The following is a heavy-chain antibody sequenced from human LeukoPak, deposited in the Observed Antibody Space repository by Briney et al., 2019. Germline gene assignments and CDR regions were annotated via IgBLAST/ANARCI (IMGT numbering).Heavy chain of an antibody. D-gene: IGHD6-13*01. CDR3: ARAQQQLTSSYYGMDV. J-gene: IGHJ6*02. V-gene: IGHV3-21*01. CDR1: GLTFSSYS. CDR2: ISSSSSYI. Sequence: GGSLRLSCAASGLTFSSYSMNWVRQAPGKGLEWVSSISSSSSYIYYADSVKGRFTISRDNAKNSLYLQMNSLRAEDTAVYYCARAQQQLTSSYYGMDVWGQGTTVTVSS.